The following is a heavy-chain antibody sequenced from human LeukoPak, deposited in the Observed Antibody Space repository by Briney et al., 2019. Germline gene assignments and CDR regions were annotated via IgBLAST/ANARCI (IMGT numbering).Heavy chain of an antibody. D-gene: IGHD3-16*01. CDR2: IKSDGSST. CDR3: ARDEDLYGGGFDL. V-gene: IGHV3-74*01. CDR1: GFTFSSYW. J-gene: IGHJ4*02. Sequence: GGSLRLSCAASGFTFSSYWMHWVRQATGKGLVWVSRIKSDGSSTTYADSVKGRFTISRDNAKNTVFLQMNSLRPADAAVYFCARDEDLYGGGFDLWGQGSLVIVSS.